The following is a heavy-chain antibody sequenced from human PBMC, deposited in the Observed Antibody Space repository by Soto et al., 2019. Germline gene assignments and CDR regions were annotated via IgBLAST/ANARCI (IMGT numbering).Heavy chain of an antibody. D-gene: IGHD4-17*01. V-gene: IGHV3-23*01. J-gene: IGHJ6*02. CDR2: ISGSGGST. Sequence: HLGGSLRLSCAASGFTFSSYAMSWVRQAPGKGLEWVSAISGSGGSTYYADSVKGRFTVSRDNSKNTLYLQMNSLRAEDTAVYYCATQKGPQDYGDYLDYYYGMDVWGQGTTVTVSS. CDR3: ATQKGPQDYGDYLDYYYGMDV. CDR1: GFTFSSYA.